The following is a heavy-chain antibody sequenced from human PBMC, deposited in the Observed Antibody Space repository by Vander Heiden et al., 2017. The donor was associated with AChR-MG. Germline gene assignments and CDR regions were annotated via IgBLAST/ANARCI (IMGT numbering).Heavy chain of an antibody. CDR3: ANYGDYVPIMFY. D-gene: IGHD4-17*01. CDR1: GFPFSSYA. V-gene: IGHV3-23*01. J-gene: IGHJ4*02. CDR2: ISGSGGST. Sequence: EVQPLESGGGLVQPGGSLRLSCAASGFPFSSYALSWVRQGPGSGLGWVSAISGSGGSTYYADSVKGRFTISRDNSKNTLYLQMNSLRAEDTAVYYCANYGDYVPIMFYWGQGTLVTVSS.